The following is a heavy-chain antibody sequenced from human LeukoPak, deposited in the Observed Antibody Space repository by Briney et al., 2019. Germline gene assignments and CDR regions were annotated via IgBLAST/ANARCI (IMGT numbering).Heavy chain of an antibody. Sequence: PSETLSLTCTVSGGSISSSSYYWGWIRQPPGKGLEWIGSIYYSGSTYYNPSLKSRVTISVDTSKNQFSLKLSSVTAADTAVYYCARGSWGAFDIWGQGTMVTVSS. J-gene: IGHJ3*02. V-gene: IGHV4-39*07. CDR3: ARGSWGAFDI. CDR1: GGSISSSSYY. D-gene: IGHD1-26*01. CDR2: IYYSGST.